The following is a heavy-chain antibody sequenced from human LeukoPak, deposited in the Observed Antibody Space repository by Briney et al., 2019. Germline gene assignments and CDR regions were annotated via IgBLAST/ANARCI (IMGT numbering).Heavy chain of an antibody. Sequence: GGSLRLSCAASGFTFSSYEMNWVRQAPGKGLEWVSYISSSGRTIYYADSLKGRFTISRDNAKNSLYLQMNSLRAEDTAVYFCAGHYDSSGYRVDVFDIWGQGTMVTVSS. CDR3: AGHYDSSGYRVDVFDI. CDR1: GFTFSSYE. V-gene: IGHV3-48*03. D-gene: IGHD3-22*01. CDR2: ISSSGRTI. J-gene: IGHJ3*02.